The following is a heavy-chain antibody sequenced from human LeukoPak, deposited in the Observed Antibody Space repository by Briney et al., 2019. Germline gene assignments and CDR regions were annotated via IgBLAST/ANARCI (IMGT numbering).Heavy chain of an antibody. V-gene: IGHV4-4*07. Sequence: SETLSLTCTVSGGSITSYYWSWIRQPAGKGLEWIGRIYTNGGTNYNPSLKSRVIMSVDTSKNQFSLKLSSVTAADTAVYYCARAQAAAAFDPWGQGTLVTVSS. D-gene: IGHD6-13*01. CDR1: GGSITSYY. CDR3: ARAQAAAAFDP. CDR2: IYTNGGT. J-gene: IGHJ5*02.